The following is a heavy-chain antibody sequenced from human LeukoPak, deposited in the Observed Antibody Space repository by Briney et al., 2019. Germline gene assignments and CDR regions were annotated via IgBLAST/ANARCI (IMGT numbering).Heavy chain of an antibody. V-gene: IGHV4-34*01. CDR1: GGSFSGYY. CDR2: INHSGST. D-gene: IGHD6-19*01. CDR3: ARVRQQWLVRGNWFDP. Sequence: SETLSLTCAVYGGSFSGYYWSWIRQPPGKGLEWIGEINHSGSTNYNPSLKSRVTISVDTSKNQFSLKLSSVTAADTAVYYCARVRQQWLVRGNWFDPWGQGTLVTVSS. J-gene: IGHJ5*02.